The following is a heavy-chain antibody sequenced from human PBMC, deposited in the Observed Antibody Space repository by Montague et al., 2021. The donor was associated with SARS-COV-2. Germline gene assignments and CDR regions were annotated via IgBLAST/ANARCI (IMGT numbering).Heavy chain of an antibody. D-gene: IGHD2-15*01. CDR1: GGSIISPMYY. V-gene: IGHV4-39*01. J-gene: IGHJ4*02. Sequence: SETLSLTCTVSGGSIISPMYYWGWIRQSPGKQLEWIGSISHSGTNYYNPSLKSRVSLSIDTSKNQFHLALASATAADTAIYYCARRSSGGARFDFWGQGALVAVS. CDR3: ARRSSGGARFDF. CDR2: ISHSGTN.